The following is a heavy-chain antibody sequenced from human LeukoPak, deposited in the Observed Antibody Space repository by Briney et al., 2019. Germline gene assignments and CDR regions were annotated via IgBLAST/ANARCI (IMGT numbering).Heavy chain of an antibody. CDR2: INSDGSST. Sequence: GRSLRLSCAASGFTFSSYWMHWVRQAPGKGLVWVSRINSDGSSTSYADSVKGRFTISRDNAKNTLYLQMNSLRAEDTAVYYCATTYYDFWSGYHDAFDIWGQGTMVTVSS. J-gene: IGHJ3*02. D-gene: IGHD3-3*01. CDR3: ATTYYDFWSGYHDAFDI. CDR1: GFTFSSYW. V-gene: IGHV3-74*01.